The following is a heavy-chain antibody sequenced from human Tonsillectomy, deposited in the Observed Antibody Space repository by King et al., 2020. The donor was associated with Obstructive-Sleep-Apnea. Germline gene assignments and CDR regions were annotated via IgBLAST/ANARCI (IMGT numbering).Heavy chain of an antibody. V-gene: IGHV3-11*01. J-gene: IGHJ4*02. D-gene: IGHD2-15*01. CDR3: ARDEGGPGDY. Sequence: VQLVESGGGLVKPGGSLRLSCAASGFTFRDYYMTWIRPAPGKGLQWVSYTRTSGSIIHYADSVKGRFTTPRDNAKNSLYLQMTSLMAEDTAFYYCARDEGGPGDYWGQGTLVTVSS. CDR1: GFTFRDYY. CDR2: TRTSGSII.